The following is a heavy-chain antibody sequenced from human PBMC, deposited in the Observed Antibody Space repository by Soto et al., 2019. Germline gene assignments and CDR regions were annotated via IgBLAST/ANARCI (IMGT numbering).Heavy chain of an antibody. CDR2: IYHSGST. Sequence: QVQLQESGPGLVKPSGTLSLTCAVSGGSIRSSNWWSWVRQPPGKGLEWIGEIYHSGSTNYNPSLKGRVTISVDKSKNPFSLKLSSVTAADTAVYYCASRSPKRAAARPPLDYWGQGTLVTVSS. V-gene: IGHV4-4*02. CDR1: GGSIRSSNW. CDR3: ASRSPKRAAARPPLDY. D-gene: IGHD6-13*01. J-gene: IGHJ4*02.